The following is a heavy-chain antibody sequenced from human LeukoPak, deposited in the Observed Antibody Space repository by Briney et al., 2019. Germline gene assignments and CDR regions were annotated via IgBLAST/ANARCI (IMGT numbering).Heavy chain of an antibody. CDR3: TRERSTVTLDC. D-gene: IGHD4-17*01. CDR2: VYYNGLT. CDR1: GASISPHY. V-gene: IGHV4-59*11. Sequence: SSETLSLTCTVSGASISPHYWTWIRQAPGRGLEWIGYVYYNGLTPYNASLRSRLILSVDTAKNQDSLKLTSVTAADTAVNYCTRERSTVTLDCWGQGTLVTVSS. J-gene: IGHJ4*02.